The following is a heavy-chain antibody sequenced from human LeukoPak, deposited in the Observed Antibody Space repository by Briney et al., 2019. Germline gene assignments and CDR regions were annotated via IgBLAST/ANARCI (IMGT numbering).Heavy chain of an antibody. D-gene: IGHD6-13*01. V-gene: IGHV3-53*01. CDR2: IYSGGST. CDR3: ARENSGIAATDIIDY. J-gene: IGHJ4*02. Sequence: RSGGSLRLSCAASGFNVSSNYMSWVRQAPGKGLEWVSVIYSGGSTYYADSVKGRFTISRDNSKNTLYLQMNSLRAEDTAVYYCARENSGIAATDIIDYWGQGTLVTVSS. CDR1: GFNVSSNY.